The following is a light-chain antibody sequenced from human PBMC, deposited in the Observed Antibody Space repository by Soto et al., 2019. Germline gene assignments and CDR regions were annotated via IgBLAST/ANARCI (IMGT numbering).Light chain of an antibody. Sequence: QSVLTQPPSVSAAPGQKVTLSCSGSSSNIGNNFVSWYQQLPGTVPKLLIYDNNKRPSGIPDRFSGSKSGTSATLGITGLQSGDEADYYCGTWDSSLTAYVFGTGTKLTVL. J-gene: IGLJ1*01. CDR2: DNN. V-gene: IGLV1-51*01. CDR1: SSNIGNNF. CDR3: GTWDSSLTAYV.